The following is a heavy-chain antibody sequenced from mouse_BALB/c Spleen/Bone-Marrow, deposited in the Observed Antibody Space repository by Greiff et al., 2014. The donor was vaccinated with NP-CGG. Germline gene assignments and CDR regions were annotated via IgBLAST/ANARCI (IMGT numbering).Heavy chain of an antibody. Sequence: VQLQQSGAELVKPGASVKLSCTASGFNIKDTYMHWVKQRPEQGLEWIGRIDPANGNTKYDPKFQGKATITADTSSNTAYLQLSSLTSEDTAVYYCASYDYGSSYGFAYWGQGTLVTVSA. CDR3: ASYDYGSSYGFAY. CDR2: IDPANGNT. V-gene: IGHV14-3*02. CDR1: GFNIKDTY. J-gene: IGHJ3*01. D-gene: IGHD1-1*01.